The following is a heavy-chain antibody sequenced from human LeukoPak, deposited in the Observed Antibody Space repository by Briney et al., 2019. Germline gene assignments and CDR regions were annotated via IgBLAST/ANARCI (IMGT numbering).Heavy chain of an antibody. CDR1: GGSFSGYY. D-gene: IGHD3-22*01. CDR2: INHSGST. Sequence: PSETLSLTCAVYGGSFSGYYWSWIRQPPGKGLEWIGEINHSGSTNYNPSLKSRVTMSVDTSKNQFSLKLSSVTAADTAVYYCARGRNYYDSSGYYLDYYYYMDVWGKGTTVTISS. V-gene: IGHV4-34*01. J-gene: IGHJ6*03. CDR3: ARGRNYYDSSGYYLDYYYYMDV.